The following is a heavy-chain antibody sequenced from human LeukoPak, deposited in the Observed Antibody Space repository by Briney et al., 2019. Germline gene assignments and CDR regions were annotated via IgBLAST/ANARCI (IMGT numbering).Heavy chain of an antibody. D-gene: IGHD3-10*01. J-gene: IGHJ6*02. Sequence: ETGRSLRLSCAASGFTFSSYGMHWVRQAPGKGLEWVAVIWYDGSNEYYADSVKGRFTISRDNSKNTLYLQMISLRAEDTAVYYCARRTMVRGVPDVWGQGTTVTVSS. V-gene: IGHV3-33*01. CDR3: ARRTMVRGVPDV. CDR1: GFTFSSYG. CDR2: IWYDGSNE.